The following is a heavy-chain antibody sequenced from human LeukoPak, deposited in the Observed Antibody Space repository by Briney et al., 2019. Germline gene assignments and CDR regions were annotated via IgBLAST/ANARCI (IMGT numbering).Heavy chain of an antibody. CDR3: ARGDDSGYYDYFDY. V-gene: IGHV3-53*01. Sequence: GGSLRLSCTSSGFTFREFAVSWFRQAPGKGLEWVSTIYTGGNTYYAASVKGRFTISRDFSKNTVFLHMNSLRAEDTAMYYCARGDDSGYYDYFDYWGQGALVTVSS. CDR2: IYTGGNT. CDR1: GFTFREFA. J-gene: IGHJ4*02. D-gene: IGHD3-22*01.